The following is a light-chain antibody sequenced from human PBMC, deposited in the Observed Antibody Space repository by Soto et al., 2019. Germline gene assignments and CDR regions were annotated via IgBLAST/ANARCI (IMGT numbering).Light chain of an antibody. CDR2: DVS. CDR1: SSDVGGYNY. CDR3: CSYAGSYTNYV. V-gene: IGLV2-11*01. Sequence: QSALTQPRSVSGSPGQSVTISCTGTSSDVGGYNYVSWYQQHPGKAPKLMIYDVSKRPSGVPDRFSGSKSGNTASLTISGLQAEDEADHYCCSYAGSYTNYVLGNGTKLT. J-gene: IGLJ1*01.